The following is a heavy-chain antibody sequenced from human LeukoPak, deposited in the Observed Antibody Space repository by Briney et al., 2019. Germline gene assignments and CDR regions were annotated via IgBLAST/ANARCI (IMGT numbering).Heavy chain of an antibody. J-gene: IGHJ4*02. CDR2: FDPEDGET. Sequence: ASVKVSCKVSGYTLTELSMHWVRQAPGKGLEWMGGFDPEDGETIYAQKFQGRVTMTEDTSTDTAYMELSSLRSEDTAVYYCATDPIYSGYAFRFDYWGPGTLATVSS. D-gene: IGHD5-12*01. V-gene: IGHV1-24*01. CDR3: ATDPIYSGYAFRFDY. CDR1: GYTLTELS.